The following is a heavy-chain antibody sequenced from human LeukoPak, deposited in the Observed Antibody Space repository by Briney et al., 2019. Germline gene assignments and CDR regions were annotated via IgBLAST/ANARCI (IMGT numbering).Heavy chain of an antibody. Sequence: ASVKVSCKASGYTFTSYDINWVRQATGQGLEWVGWMNPNSGNTGYAQKFQGRVTMTRNTSISTAYMELSSLRSEDTAVYYCARDVEMATEVFDYWGQGTLVTVSS. J-gene: IGHJ4*02. CDR3: ARDVEMATEVFDY. CDR1: GYTFTSYD. CDR2: MNPNSGNT. D-gene: IGHD5-24*01. V-gene: IGHV1-8*01.